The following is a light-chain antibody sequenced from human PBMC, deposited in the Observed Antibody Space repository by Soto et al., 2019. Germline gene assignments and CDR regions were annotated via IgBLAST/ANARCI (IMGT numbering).Light chain of an antibody. CDR1: QSIGNY. V-gene: IGKV1-39*01. CDR2: DAS. Sequence: DSQMTQSPSSLSASVGDRVTITCRASQSIGNYLNWYQQKPGKAPKLLIYDASSLQSGVPSRFSGSRSGTVFTFTISCLQPEDFATYYCQQSYSTPPTFGGWTKVYIK. J-gene: IGKJ4*01. CDR3: QQSYSTPPT.